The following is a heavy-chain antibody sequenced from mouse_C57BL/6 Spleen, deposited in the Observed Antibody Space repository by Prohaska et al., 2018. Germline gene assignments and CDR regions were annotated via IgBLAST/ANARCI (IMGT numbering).Heavy chain of an antibody. J-gene: IGHJ1*03. V-gene: IGHV1-26*01. D-gene: IGHD2-5*01. CDR3: ARDYSNLYWYFDV. CDR1: GYTFTYYY. CDR2: INPNKGGT. Sequence: EVQLQQSGPELVKPGASVKISCKASGYTFTYYYMNWVKQSHGKSLEWIGDINPNKGGTSYNQKFKGKATLTVDKSSSTAYMELRSLTSEDSAVYYCARDYSNLYWYFDVWGTGTTVTVSS.